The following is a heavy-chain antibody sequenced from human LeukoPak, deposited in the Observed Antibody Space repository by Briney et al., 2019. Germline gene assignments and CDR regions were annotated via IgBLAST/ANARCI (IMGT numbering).Heavy chain of an antibody. CDR3: EKNRRPSGDYAGAFDY. CDR2: IWYGRNSK. D-gene: IGHD4-17*01. Sequence: PAGSLTLSCTASGFTFSSYDIHWVRQAAGKGLEWVAFIWYGRNSKHYAYSMKGRITIFETNYNNTLYLQMNSLRTEDTAVYYCEKNRRPSGDYAGAFDYWGQGTLVTVSS. J-gene: IGHJ4*02. CDR1: GFTFSSYD. V-gene: IGHV3-30*02.